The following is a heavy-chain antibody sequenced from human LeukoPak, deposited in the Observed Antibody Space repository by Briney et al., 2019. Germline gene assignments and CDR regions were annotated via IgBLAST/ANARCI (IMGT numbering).Heavy chain of an antibody. D-gene: IGHD3-3*02. CDR2: ISGSGGST. CDR3: AKSIFGVVITYYYYGMDV. V-gene: IGHV3-23*01. Sequence: GGSLRLSCAASGFTFSSYAMSWVRQAPGKGLEWVSAISGSGGSTYYADSVKGRFTISRDNSKNTLCLQMNSLRAEDTAVYYCAKSIFGVVITYYYYGMDVWGQGTTVTVSS. CDR1: GFTFSSYA. J-gene: IGHJ6*02.